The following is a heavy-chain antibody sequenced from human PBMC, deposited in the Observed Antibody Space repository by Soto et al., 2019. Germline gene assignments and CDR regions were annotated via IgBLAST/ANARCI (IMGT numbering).Heavy chain of an antibody. D-gene: IGHD5-18*01. CDR3: ARQIYDSDTGPKSHHYFDS. CDR2: IDPSESQT. J-gene: IGHJ4*02. V-gene: IGHV5-10-1*01. CDR1: GYSFAVYW. Sequence: GGSLKISGKGSGYSFAVYWITWVLQKRWKGLEWRGRIDPSESQTYYSPSFRGHVTISVTKSITTVFLQWSSRRASDTAMYYRARQIYDSDTGPKSHHYFDSWGQGTPVTVSS.